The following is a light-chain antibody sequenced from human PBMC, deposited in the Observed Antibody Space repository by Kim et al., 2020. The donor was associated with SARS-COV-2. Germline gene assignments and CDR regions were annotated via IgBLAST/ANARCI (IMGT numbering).Light chain of an antibody. Sequence: EIAMTQSPATLSVSSGERATLSCRASQSISSFLAWYQHKPGQSPRLLIYGASNRATGIPARFSGSGSGTEFTLTISSLQSEDFTVYYCEQYNMWPRTFGQENKLEI. V-gene: IGKV3-15*01. J-gene: IGKJ2*01. CDR1: QSISSF. CDR3: EQYNMWPRT. CDR2: GAS.